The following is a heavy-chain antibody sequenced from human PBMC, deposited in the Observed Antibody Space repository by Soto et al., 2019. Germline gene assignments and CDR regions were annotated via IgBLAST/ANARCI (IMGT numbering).Heavy chain of an antibody. CDR2: ISSSSSYI. D-gene: IGHD2-15*01. V-gene: IGHV3-21*01. J-gene: IGHJ3*02. CDR1: GFTFSSYS. Sequence: GGSLRLSCAASGFTFSSYSMNWVRQAPGKGLEWVSSISSSSSYIYYADSVKGRFTISRDNAKNSLYLQMNSLRAEDTAVYYCARDTVVVAAGAFDIWGQGTMVTVS. CDR3: ARDTVVVAAGAFDI.